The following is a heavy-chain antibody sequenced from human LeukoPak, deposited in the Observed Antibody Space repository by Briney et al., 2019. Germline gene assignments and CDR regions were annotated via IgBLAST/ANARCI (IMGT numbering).Heavy chain of an antibody. J-gene: IGHJ4*02. V-gene: IGHV1-8*01. Sequence: ASVKVSCKASGYTFTSYDINWVRQATGQGLEWMGWMNPNSGNTGYAQKFQGRVTMTRNTSISTAYMELSSLRSEDTAVYYCARDRFGPLTGTPGVWGQGTLVTVSS. CDR2: MNPNSGNT. CDR1: GYTFTSYD. D-gene: IGHD1-7*01. CDR3: ARDRFGPLTGTPGV.